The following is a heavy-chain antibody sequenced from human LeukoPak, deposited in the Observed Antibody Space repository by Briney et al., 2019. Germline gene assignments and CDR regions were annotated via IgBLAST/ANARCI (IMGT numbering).Heavy chain of an antibody. D-gene: IGHD3-10*01. CDR2: IYTSGNT. CDR3: AREGMGYYSFDY. Sequence: SETLSLTCTVSGGSISSGSYYWSWIRQPAGKGLEWIGRIYTSGNTNYNPSLKSRVTISVDTSKNQCSLRLSSVTAADTAVYYCAREGMGYYSFDYWGQGTLVTVSS. CDR1: GGSISSGSYY. V-gene: IGHV4-61*02. J-gene: IGHJ4*02.